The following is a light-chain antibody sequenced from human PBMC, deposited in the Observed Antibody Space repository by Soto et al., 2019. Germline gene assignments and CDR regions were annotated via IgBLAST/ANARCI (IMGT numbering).Light chain of an antibody. V-gene: IGKV3-20*01. Sequence: EIVLTQSPGTLSLSPGERATLSCRASQSVGSNYLAWYQQKPGQAPRLLIYGASSRATGIPDRFSGIGSGTDFTLSISRLEPEDFAVYYCQQYGSSPITFGQGTRLEIK. CDR3: QQYGSSPIT. CDR2: GAS. J-gene: IGKJ5*01. CDR1: QSVGSNY.